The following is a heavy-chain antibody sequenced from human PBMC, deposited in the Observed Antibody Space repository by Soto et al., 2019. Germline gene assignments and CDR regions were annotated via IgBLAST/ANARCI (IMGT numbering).Heavy chain of an antibody. J-gene: IGHJ4*02. CDR2: ISGSGGST. CDR1: GFTFSSYA. Sequence: VGSLRLSCAASGFTFSSYAMSWVRQAPGKGLEWVSAISGSGGSTYYADSVKGRFTISRDNSENTLYLQMNSLRAEDTAVYYCAKGKYRQQPILDYWGQGTLVTSPQ. CDR3: AKGKYRQQPILDY. V-gene: IGHV3-23*01. D-gene: IGHD6-13*01.